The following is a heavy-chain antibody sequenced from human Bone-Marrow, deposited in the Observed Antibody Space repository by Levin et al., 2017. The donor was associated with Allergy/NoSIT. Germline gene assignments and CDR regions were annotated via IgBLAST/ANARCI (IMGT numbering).Heavy chain of an antibody. CDR1: GFSFSTYG. CDR3: ANSLHMSGEGY. V-gene: IGHV3-30*18. CDR2: IFHDGRNK. J-gene: IGHJ4*02. Sequence: HPGGSLRLSCAASGFSFSTYGMHWVRQAPGKGLEWVAVIFHDGRNKYYADSVKGRFTISRDNSNNTLFLQMDNLRAADTAVYYCANSLHMSGEGYWGQGTLLTVSS. D-gene: IGHD3-3*01.